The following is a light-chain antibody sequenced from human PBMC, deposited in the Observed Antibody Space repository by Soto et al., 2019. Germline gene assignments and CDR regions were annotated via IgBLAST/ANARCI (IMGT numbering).Light chain of an antibody. V-gene: IGKV1-5*03. CDR3: QQYHNYPCT. Sequence: DVHMTQSPATLSASVGDRVTITCRASQAINNWLAWYQQRPGKAPKLLIYATSNLESGVPSRFTGSGSGTDFILTIISLQPEDFAVYYCQQYHNYPCTFGQGKRVEIK. CDR2: ATS. J-gene: IGKJ1*01. CDR1: QAINNW.